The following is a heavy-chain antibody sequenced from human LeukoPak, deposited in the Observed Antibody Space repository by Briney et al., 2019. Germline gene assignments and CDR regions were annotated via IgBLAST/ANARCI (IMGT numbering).Heavy chain of an antibody. CDR1: GFTFSGSA. V-gene: IGHV3-73*01. CDR3: TRRIQVRGDPHYYYGMDV. J-gene: IGHJ6*02. CDR2: IRSKANSYAT. D-gene: IGHD3-10*01. Sequence: GGSLRLSCAASGFTFSGSAMHWVRQASGKGLEWVGRIRSKANSYATAYAASVKGRFTISRDDSKNTAYLQMNSLKTEDTAVYYCTRRIQVRGDPHYYYGMDVWGQGTTVTVSS.